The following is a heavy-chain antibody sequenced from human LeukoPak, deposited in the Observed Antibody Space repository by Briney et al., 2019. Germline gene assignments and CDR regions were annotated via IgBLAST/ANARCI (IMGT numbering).Heavy chain of an antibody. CDR2: INSDGINT. Sequence: GGSLRLSCAASGFTFSNYWMHWVRQAPGKGLVRVSRINSDGINTSYADSVKGRFTISRDNSKNTLYLQMNSLRAEDTAVYYCAKDIWGNWNYLPFDYWGQGTLVTVSS. V-gene: IGHV3-74*01. CDR3: AKDIWGNWNYLPFDY. CDR1: GFTFSNYW. D-gene: IGHD1-7*01. J-gene: IGHJ4*02.